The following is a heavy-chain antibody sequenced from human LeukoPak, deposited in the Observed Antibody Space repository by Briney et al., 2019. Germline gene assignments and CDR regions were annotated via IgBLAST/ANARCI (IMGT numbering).Heavy chain of an antibody. CDR3: ARDQEEGATDY. D-gene: IGHD1-26*01. J-gene: IGHJ4*02. Sequence: SETLSLTCTVSGGSISSGSYYWSWIRQPAGKGLEWIGRIYTSGSTNYNPSLKSRVTISVDTSKNQFSLKLSSVTAADTAVYYCARDQEEGATDYWGQGTLVTVSS. V-gene: IGHV4-61*02. CDR2: IYTSGST. CDR1: GGSISSGSYY.